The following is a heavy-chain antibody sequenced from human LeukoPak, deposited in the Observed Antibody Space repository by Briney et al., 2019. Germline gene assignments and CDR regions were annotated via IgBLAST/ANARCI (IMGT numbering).Heavy chain of an antibody. CDR3: ARSRGAGPGAYFDY. J-gene: IGHJ4*02. V-gene: IGHV3-72*01. D-gene: IGHD6-19*01. CDR1: RFTFSDHY. Sequence: GGSLRLSCAASRFTFSDHYMDWVRQAPGKGLEWVGRIRNKANSYTTEYAASVKGRFTISRDDSKSLLYLQMNSLKTEDTAVYYCARSRGAGPGAYFDYWGQGTLVAVTS. CDR2: IRNKANSYTT.